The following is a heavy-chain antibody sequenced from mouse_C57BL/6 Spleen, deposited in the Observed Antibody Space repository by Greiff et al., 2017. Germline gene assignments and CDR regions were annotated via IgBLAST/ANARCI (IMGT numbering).Heavy chain of an antibody. Sequence: QVHVKQPGAELVRPGSSVKLSCKASGYTFTSYWMDWVKQRPGQGLEWIGNIYPSDSETHYNQKFKDKATLTVDKSSSTAYMQLSSLTSEDSAVYYCAQGYDYDGFAYWGQGTLVTVSA. CDR1: GYTFTSYW. D-gene: IGHD2-4*01. V-gene: IGHV1-61*01. CDR3: AQGYDYDGFAY. CDR2: IYPSDSET. J-gene: IGHJ3*01.